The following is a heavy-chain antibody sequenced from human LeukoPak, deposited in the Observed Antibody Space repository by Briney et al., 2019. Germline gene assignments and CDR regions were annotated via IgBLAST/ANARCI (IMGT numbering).Heavy chain of an antibody. CDR1: GFTFDDYA. D-gene: IGHD3-22*01. Sequence: PGGSLRLSCAASGFTFDDYAMHWVRQAPGKGLEWVSLISWDGGSTYYADSVKGRFTISRDNSKNSLYLQMTSLRAEDTALYYCAKGDRARPTYYYDSSGYYGEGFDPWGQGTLVTVSS. J-gene: IGHJ5*02. CDR2: ISWDGGST. CDR3: AKGDRARPTYYYDSSGYYGEGFDP. V-gene: IGHV3-43D*03.